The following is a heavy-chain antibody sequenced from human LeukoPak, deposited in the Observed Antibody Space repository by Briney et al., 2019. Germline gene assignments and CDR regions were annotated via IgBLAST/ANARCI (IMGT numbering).Heavy chain of an antibody. V-gene: IGHV3-66*01. Sequence: PGGSLRLSCAASGFTVSSNYMSWVRQAPGKGLEWVSVIYSGGSTYCADSVKGRFTISRDNSKNTLYLQMNSLRAEDTAVYYCAKYATRLKDWFDPWGQGTLVTVSS. J-gene: IGHJ5*02. CDR1: GFTVSSNY. CDR2: IYSGGST. D-gene: IGHD2-8*01. CDR3: AKYATRLKDWFDP.